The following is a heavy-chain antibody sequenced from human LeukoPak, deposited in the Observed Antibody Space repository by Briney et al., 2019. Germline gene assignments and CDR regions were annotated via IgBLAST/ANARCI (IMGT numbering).Heavy chain of an antibody. J-gene: IGHJ5*02. CDR3: ARGSVRFLEWLPFDP. CDR2: ISAYNGNT. CDR1: GYTFTSYG. Sequence: EASVKVSCKASGYTFTSYGISWVRQAPGQGLEWMGWISAYNGNTNYAQRLQGRVTMTTDTSTSTAYMELRSLRSDDTAVYYCARGSVRFLEWLPFDPWGQGTLVTVSS. D-gene: IGHD3-3*01. V-gene: IGHV1-18*01.